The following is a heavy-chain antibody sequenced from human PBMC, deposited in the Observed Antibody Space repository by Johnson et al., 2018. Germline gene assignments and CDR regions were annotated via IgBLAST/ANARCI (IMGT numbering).Heavy chain of an antibody. D-gene: IGHD3-3*01. CDR2: IRSTTYGGTT. V-gene: IGHV3-49*03. CDR1: GLTFGDYD. J-gene: IGHJ3*02. Sequence: EVQLVESGGGLGQPGRSLRLSCTASGLTFGDYDLSWFRQAPGKGLEWVGFIRSTTYGGTTEYAASVKGRFTISRDDSNSIAYRQMKSLKTEAAAVYYCSRGGGTMFGVVIDAFDIWGQGTMVTVSS. CDR3: SRGGGTMFGVVIDAFDI.